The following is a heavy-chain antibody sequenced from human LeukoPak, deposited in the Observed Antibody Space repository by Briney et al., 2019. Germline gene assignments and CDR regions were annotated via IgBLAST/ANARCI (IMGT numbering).Heavy chain of an antibody. Sequence: GGSLRLSCAASGFTFSSYAMHWVRQAPGKGLERVAVISYDGSNKYYADSVKGRFTISRDNSKNTLYLQMNSLRAEDTAVYYCARGGYDYGDYGVHYYYYMDVWGKGTTVTVSS. CDR3: ARGGYDYGDYGVHYYYYMDV. V-gene: IGHV3-30*04. CDR2: ISYDGSNK. CDR1: GFTFSSYA. D-gene: IGHD4-17*01. J-gene: IGHJ6*03.